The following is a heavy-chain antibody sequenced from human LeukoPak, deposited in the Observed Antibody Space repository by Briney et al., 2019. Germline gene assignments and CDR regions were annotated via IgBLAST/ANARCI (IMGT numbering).Heavy chain of an antibody. D-gene: IGHD1-26*01. Sequence: ASVKVSCKASGYTFTSYGISWVRQGPGQGLEGMGWISAYNGKTNYAQKLKGRVTMTTDRSTSKAYMELRSLRSDDTAVYYCARQYSGSSKNWFDPWGQGTLVTVSS. CDR1: GYTFTSYG. V-gene: IGHV1-18*01. CDR3: ARQYSGSSKNWFDP. J-gene: IGHJ5*02. CDR2: ISAYNGKT.